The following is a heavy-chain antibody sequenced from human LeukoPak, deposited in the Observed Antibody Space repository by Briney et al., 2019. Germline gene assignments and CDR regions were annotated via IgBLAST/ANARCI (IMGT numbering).Heavy chain of an antibody. D-gene: IGHD2-2*01. CDR1: GFTFSSYS. J-gene: IGHJ5*02. CDR2: ISSSSSYI. CDR3: AREYCRSTSCYLDP. Sequence: GGSLRLSCAASGFTFSSYSMNWVRQAPGKGLEWVSSISSSSSYIYYADSVKGRFTISRDNAKNSLYLQMNSLRAEDTAVYYCAREYCRSTSCYLDPWGQGTLVTVSS. V-gene: IGHV3-21*01.